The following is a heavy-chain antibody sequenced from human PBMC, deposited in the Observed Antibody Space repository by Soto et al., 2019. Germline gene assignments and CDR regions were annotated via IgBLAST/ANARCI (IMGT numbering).Heavy chain of an antibody. J-gene: IGHJ4*02. V-gene: IGHV4-30-4*01. CDR2: IYYSGST. Sequence: NPSETLSLTCTVSGGSVSSGDYFWSWIRQPPGKGLDWIGYIYYSGSTYYNPSLESRVTISVDTSKNQFSLKLSSVTAADTAVYYCARGAYSSSSSYFDYWGQGTLVTVSS. CDR3: ARGAYSSSSSYFDY. D-gene: IGHD6-6*01. CDR1: GGSVSSGDYF.